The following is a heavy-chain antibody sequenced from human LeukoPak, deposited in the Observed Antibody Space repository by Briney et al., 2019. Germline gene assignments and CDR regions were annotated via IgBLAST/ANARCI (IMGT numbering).Heavy chain of an antibody. J-gene: IGHJ5*02. D-gene: IGHD4-17*01. Sequence: SETLSLTCAVSGDSISGTNWWSWVRQSPGQGLEWIGEMYHTGSSNYNPSLKSRVTISVDKSKNQFSLRLSSVTAADTAVYYCSRLYGDYGWFDPWGQGTLVTVSS. CDR2: MYHTGSS. V-gene: IGHV4-4*02. CDR1: GDSISGTNW. CDR3: SRLYGDYGWFDP.